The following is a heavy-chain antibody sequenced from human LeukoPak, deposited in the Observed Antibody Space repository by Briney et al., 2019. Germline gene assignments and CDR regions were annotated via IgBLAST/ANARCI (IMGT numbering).Heavy chain of an antibody. Sequence: SETLSLTCTVSGGSISSTTYYWGWIRQPPGKGLEWIGEINHSGSTNYNPSLKSRVTISVDTSKNQFSLKLSSVTAADTAVYYCARSAKYSSGWYVPTAWFDPWGQGTLVTVSS. V-gene: IGHV4-39*07. CDR3: ARSAKYSSGWYVPTAWFDP. D-gene: IGHD6-19*01. CDR2: INHSGST. CDR1: GGSISSTTYY. J-gene: IGHJ5*02.